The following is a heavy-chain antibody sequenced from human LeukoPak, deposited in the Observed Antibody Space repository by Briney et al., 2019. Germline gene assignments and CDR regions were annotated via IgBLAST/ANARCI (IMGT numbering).Heavy chain of an antibody. V-gene: IGHV1-69*13. CDR2: IIPIFGTA. D-gene: IGHD3-10*01. CDR1: GGTFSSYA. Sequence: SVKVSCKASGGTFSSYAISWVRQAPGQGLEWMGGIIPIFGTANYAQKFQGRVTITADESTSTAYMELSSLGSEDTAVYYCARSEVRGVITKSPFDYWGQGTLVTVSS. CDR3: ARSEVRGVITKSPFDY. J-gene: IGHJ4*02.